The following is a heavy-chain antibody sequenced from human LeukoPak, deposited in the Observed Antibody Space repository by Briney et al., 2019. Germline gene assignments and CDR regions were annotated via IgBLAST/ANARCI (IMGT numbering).Heavy chain of an antibody. V-gene: IGHV1-2*02. J-gene: IGHJ3*02. D-gene: IGHD3-10*01. Sequence: ASVKVSCKASGYTLTGYYMHWVRQAPGQGLEWMGWINPNSGGTNYAQKFQGRVTMTRDTSISTAYMELSRLRSDDTAVYYCAREIYYGSGSSPFDIWGQGTMVTVSS. CDR3: AREIYYGSGSSPFDI. CDR2: INPNSGGT. CDR1: GYTLTGYY.